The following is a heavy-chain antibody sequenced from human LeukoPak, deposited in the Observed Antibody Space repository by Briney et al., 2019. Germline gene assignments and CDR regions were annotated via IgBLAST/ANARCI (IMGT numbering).Heavy chain of an antibody. J-gene: IGHJ4*02. D-gene: IGHD1-26*01. Sequence: GGSLRLSYAASGFTFSSYEMNWVRQAPGKGLEWVSVIYSGGSTYYADSLKGRFTISRDNAKNSLYLQMNSLRAEDTAVYYCARDGVAELMSALDYWGQGILVTVSS. V-gene: IGHV3-66*01. CDR2: IYSGGST. CDR3: ARDGVAELMSALDY. CDR1: GFTFSSYE.